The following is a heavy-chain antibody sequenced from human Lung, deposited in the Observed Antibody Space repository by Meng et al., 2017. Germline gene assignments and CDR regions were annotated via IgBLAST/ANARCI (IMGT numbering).Heavy chain of an antibody. D-gene: IGHD5-18*01. J-gene: IGHJ4*02. V-gene: IGHV3-48*03. CDR1: GFTFSSYE. CDR3: SRGQIQLWLAGFDY. Sequence: GGSLRLSCAASGFTFSSYEMNWVRQAPGKGLEWVSYISSSGSTIYYADSVKGRFTISRDNAKNSLYLQMNSLRAEDTAVDYCSRGQIQLWLAGFDYWGQGTLVTVSS. CDR2: ISSSGSTI.